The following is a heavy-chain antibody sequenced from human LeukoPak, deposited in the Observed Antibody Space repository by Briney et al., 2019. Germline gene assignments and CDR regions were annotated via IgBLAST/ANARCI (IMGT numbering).Heavy chain of an antibody. CDR3: ASLVVVVAATGWFDP. D-gene: IGHD2-15*01. CDR1: GGSFSGYY. J-gene: IGHJ5*02. V-gene: IGHV4-34*01. Sequence: PSETLSLTCAVYGGSFSGYYWSWLRQPPGKGLEWIGEINHSGSTNYNPSLKSRVTISVDTSKNQFSLKLSSVTAADTAVYYCASLVVVVAATGWFDPWGQGTLVTVSS. CDR2: INHSGST.